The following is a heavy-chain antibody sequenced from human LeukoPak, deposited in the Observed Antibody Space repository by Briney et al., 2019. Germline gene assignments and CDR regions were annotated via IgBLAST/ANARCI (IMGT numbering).Heavy chain of an antibody. CDR3: TIFIVADPDAFEI. CDR1: DGSISSGHYY. J-gene: IGHJ3*02. CDR2: ISSSGST. V-gene: IGHV4-61*02. Sequence: TSETLSLACTVSDGSISSGHYYWNWVRQPAGKGLEWIGRISSSGSTTYSPSLKSRVTMSLDTSKDQFSLKLTSVTPADTAVYYCTIFIVADPDAFEIWGQGTMVTVSS. D-gene: IGHD5-12*01.